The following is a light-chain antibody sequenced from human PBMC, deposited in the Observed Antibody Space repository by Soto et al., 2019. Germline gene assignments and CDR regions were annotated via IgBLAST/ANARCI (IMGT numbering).Light chain of an antibody. CDR1: SSDVGDYNS. CDR2: DVS. V-gene: IGLV2-14*01. CDR3: SSYTTGSTVV. Sequence: QSVLTQPASVSGSPGQSITISCTGTSSDVGDYNSVSWYQQHPGKAPKLMIYDVSNRPSGVSDRFSGSKSGNMASLTISGLQAEDEADYYCSSYTTGSTVVFGGGTKLTVL. J-gene: IGLJ3*02.